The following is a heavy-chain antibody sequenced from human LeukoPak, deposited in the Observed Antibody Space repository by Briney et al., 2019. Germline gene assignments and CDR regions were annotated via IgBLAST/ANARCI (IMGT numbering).Heavy chain of an antibody. V-gene: IGHV4-61*02. CDR2: IYTSGST. CDR1: GGSISSGSYY. D-gene: IGHD3-22*01. CDR3: AKGDYYDSSGYYGSLMAFDI. J-gene: IGHJ3*02. Sequence: SQTLSLTCTVSGGSISSGSYYWSWIRQPAGKGLEWIGRIYTSGSTNYNPSLKSRVTISVDTSKNQFSLKLSSVTAADTAVYYCAKGDYYDSSGYYGSLMAFDIWGQGTMVTVSS.